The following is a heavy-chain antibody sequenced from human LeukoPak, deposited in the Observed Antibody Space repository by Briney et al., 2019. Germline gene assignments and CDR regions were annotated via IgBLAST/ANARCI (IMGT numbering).Heavy chain of an antibody. D-gene: IGHD5-12*01. V-gene: IGHV3-43*01. CDR2: ITWNGGST. CDR3: AKDKWLRGYYYYYMDV. CDR1: GFTFDDYN. J-gene: IGHJ6*03. Sequence: PGGSLRLSCAAAGFTFDDYNMHWVRQVPGKGLEWVSLITWNGGSTYYADSVEGRFTISRDNSKNALYLQMNSLRTEDTALYYCAKDKWLRGYYYYYMDVWGKGTTVTVSS.